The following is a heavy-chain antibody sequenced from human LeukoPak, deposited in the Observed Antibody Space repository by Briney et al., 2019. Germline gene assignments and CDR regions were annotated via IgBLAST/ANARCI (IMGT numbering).Heavy chain of an antibody. J-gene: IGHJ4*02. CDR1: GGTFSIFA. Sequence: SVKVSCKASGGTFSIFAISWVRQAPGQGLEWMGEIIPIFGTANYAQKFQGRVTITTDESTSTAYMELSSLRSEDTAVYYCARGSRSIYDILTGPLDYWGQGTLVTVSS. CDR3: ARGSRSIYDILTGPLDY. CDR2: IIPIFGTA. D-gene: IGHD3-9*01. V-gene: IGHV1-69*05.